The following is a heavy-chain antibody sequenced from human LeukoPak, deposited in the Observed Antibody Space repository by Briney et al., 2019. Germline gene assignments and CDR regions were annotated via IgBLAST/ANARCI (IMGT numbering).Heavy chain of an antibody. D-gene: IGHD6-13*01. J-gene: IGHJ6*02. V-gene: IGHV4-34*01. CDR1: GGSFSGYY. CDR3: ARGAFIAAAGTGAVLYYYYGMDV. CDR2: INHRGST. Sequence: SETLSLTCAVYGGSFSGYYWTWIRQPPGKGLEWIGEINHRGSTNYNPSLKSRVTISVDTSKNQFSLKLSSVTAADTAVYYCARGAFIAAAGTGAVLYYYYGMDVWGQGTTVTVSS.